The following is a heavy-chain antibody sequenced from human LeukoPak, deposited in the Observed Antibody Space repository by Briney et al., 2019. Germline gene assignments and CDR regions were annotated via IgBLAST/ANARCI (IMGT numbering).Heavy chain of an antibody. V-gene: IGHV1-24*01. Sequence: ASVKVSCKVSGYTLTELSMHWVRQAPGKGLEWMGGFDPEDGEAIYAQKFQGRVTMTEDTSTDTAYMELSSLRSEDTAVYYCATHVLLWSNYFDYWGQGTLVTVSS. CDR1: GYTLTELS. CDR3: ATHVLLWSNYFDY. J-gene: IGHJ4*02. CDR2: FDPEDGEA. D-gene: IGHD3-10*01.